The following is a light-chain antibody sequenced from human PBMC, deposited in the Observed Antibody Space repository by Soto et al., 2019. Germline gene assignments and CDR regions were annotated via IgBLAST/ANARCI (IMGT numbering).Light chain of an antibody. CDR1: QSVSSNY. V-gene: IGKV3-20*01. J-gene: IGKJ1*01. Sequence: EIVLTQSPGTLSLSPGEGATLSCRASQSVSSNYLGWYQQKPGQAPRLLIYAASSRATGIPDRFSGSGSGTDFTLTISRLEPEDFAVYYCQQYGSSPWTFGQGTKVDI. CDR2: AAS. CDR3: QQYGSSPWT.